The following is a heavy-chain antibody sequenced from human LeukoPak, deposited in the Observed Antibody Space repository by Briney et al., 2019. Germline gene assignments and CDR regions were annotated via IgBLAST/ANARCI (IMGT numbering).Heavy chain of an antibody. CDR3: ARDTATALDL. J-gene: IGHJ5*02. Sequence: GGSLRLSCAAAGFTLTNHDVEGGREDPGEGREWVGSITKTHNRYSIGYAAFVKGRFTISRDDSKSSLYLQMNSLTADDTAIYYCARDTATALDLWGQGTLVTVSS. V-gene: IGHV3-72*01. CDR1: GFTLTNHD. D-gene: IGHD6-13*01. CDR2: ITKTHNRYSI.